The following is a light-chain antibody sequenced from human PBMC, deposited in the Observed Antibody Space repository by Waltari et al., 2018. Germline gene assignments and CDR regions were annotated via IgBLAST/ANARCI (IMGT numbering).Light chain of an antibody. V-gene: IGKV2-28*01. J-gene: IGKJ2*01. CDR3: MQALQTPYT. CDR1: QSLLHSNGYTF. CDR2: LVS. Sequence: IVMTQSPLSLPVTPGEPASISCRSSQSLLHSNGYTFLDWYLQKPGQSPQLLIHLVSTRASGVPYRFSGSGSGTDFTLKINRVEAEDVGVFYCMQALQTPYTFGQGTRLEIK.